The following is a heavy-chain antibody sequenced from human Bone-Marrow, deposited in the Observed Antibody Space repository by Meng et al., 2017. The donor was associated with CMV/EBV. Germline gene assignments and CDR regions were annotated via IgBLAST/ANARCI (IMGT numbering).Heavy chain of an antibody. CDR3: ARVTEYQLLSSYYCYGMDV. V-gene: IGHV3-21*01. CDR2: ISSSSSYI. Sequence: GESLKISCAASGFTFSSYSMNWVRQAPGKGLEWVSSISSSSSYIYYADSVKGRFTISRDNAKNSLYLQMNSLRAEDTAVYYCARVTEYQLLSSYYCYGMDVWGQGTTVTVSS. CDR1: GFTFSSYS. J-gene: IGHJ6*02. D-gene: IGHD2-2*01.